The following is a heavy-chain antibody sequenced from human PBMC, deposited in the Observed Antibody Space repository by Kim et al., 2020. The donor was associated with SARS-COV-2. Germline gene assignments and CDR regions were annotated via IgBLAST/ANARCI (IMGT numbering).Heavy chain of an antibody. J-gene: IGHJ5*02. CDR2: ISAYNGNT. CDR3: ARGLVRPGYDFWSGYCCAHNWFDP. D-gene: IGHD3-3*01. V-gene: IGHV1-18*04. CDR1: GYTFTSYG. Sequence: ASVKVSCKASGYTFTSYGISWVRQAPGQGLEWMGWISAYNGNTNYAQKLQGRVTMTTDTSTSTAYMELRSLRSDDTAVYYCARGLVRPGYDFWSGYCCAHNWFDPWGQGTLVTVSS.